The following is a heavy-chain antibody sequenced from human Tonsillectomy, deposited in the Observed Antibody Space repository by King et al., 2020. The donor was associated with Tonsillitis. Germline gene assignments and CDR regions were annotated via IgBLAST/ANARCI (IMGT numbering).Heavy chain of an antibody. V-gene: IGHV3-30*03. Sequence: VQLVESGGGVVQPGRSLRLSCAASGFTFSDYGMHWVRQAPGKGLEWVGVISFDGTNKYYADSIKGRFTVSRDNSKNTLYLQVNSLRAEDTAVYYCWCGGDVTFSFDLRGRGTLVPVSS. D-gene: IGHD2-21*02. CDR2: ISFDGTNK. CDR3: WCGGDVTFSFDL. CDR1: GFTFSDYG. J-gene: IGHJ2*01.